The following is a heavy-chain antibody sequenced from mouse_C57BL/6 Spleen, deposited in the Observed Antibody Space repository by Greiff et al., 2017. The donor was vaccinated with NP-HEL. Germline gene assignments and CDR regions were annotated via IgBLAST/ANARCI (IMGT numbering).Heavy chain of an antibody. V-gene: IGHV1-61*01. CDR3: ARSYYSYFDY. CDR2: IYPSDSET. D-gene: IGHD2-12*01. CDR1: GYTFTSYW. J-gene: IGHJ2*01. Sequence: QVQLQQPGAELVRPGSSVKLSCKASGYTFTSYWMDWVKQRPGQGLEWIGNIYPSDSETHYNQKFKDKATLTVDKSSSTAYMQLSSLTSEDSAVYYCARSYYSYFDYWGQGTTLTVSS.